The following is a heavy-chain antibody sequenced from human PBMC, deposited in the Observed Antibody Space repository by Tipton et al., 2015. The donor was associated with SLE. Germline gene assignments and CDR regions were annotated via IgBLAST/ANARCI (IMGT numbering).Heavy chain of an antibody. Sequence: TLSLTCTVSGGSISSGSYYWSWIRQPAGKGLEWIGSIYYSGGTYYNPSLKSRVTISVDTSKNQFSLTLSSVTAADTAVYYCARDWSGRNWFDPWGQGTMVTVSS. CDR3: ARDWSGRNWFDP. V-gene: IGHV4-61*02. CDR2: IYYSGGT. D-gene: IGHD3-3*01. CDR1: GGSISSGSYY. J-gene: IGHJ3*01.